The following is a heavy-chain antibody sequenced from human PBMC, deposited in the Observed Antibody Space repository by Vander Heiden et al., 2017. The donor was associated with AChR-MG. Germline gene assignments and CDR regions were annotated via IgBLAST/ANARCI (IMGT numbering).Heavy chain of an antibody. V-gene: IGHV3-33*01. CDR2: IWYDGSNR. CDR1: GVIFSNYG. CDR3: ATEEMATSTGRDY. J-gene: IGHJ4*02. D-gene: IGHD5-12*01. Sequence: QVQLVESGGGVVQPGSSLRLSCAASGVIFSNYGMHWVRQAPGKGLEWVALIWYDGSNRLYADSVKGRFTISRDDSKNTLFLQMNSLRAEDTAVYYCATEEMATSTGRDYWGQGTLVTVSS.